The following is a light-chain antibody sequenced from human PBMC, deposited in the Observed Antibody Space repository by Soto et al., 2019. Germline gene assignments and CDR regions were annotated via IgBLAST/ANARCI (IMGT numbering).Light chain of an antibody. CDR2: RIY. J-gene: IGKJ1*01. Sequence: ETLLTQSPGTLSLSPGERATLSCRASEALGRNYLAWYQQKPGQAPRLLIHRIYIRAAGIPDRFTGSASGTDFTLTISRLEPEDFAVYYCQQYDNFPQTFS. V-gene: IGKV3-20*01. CDR1: EALGRNY. CDR3: QQYDNFPQT.